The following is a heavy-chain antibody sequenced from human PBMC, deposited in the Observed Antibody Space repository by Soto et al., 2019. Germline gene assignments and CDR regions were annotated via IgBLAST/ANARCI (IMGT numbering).Heavy chain of an antibody. CDR3: AKDLYYCSSTRCLLVSYYSYGMDV. J-gene: IGHJ6*02. CDR1: GFTFGSYA. D-gene: IGHD2-2*01. Sequence: PGGSLRLSCAASGFTFGSYAMTWVRQAPGKGLEWVSVISESGDSAYYADSVRGRFTISRDNFKNTLYLQMNSLRAEDTAVYYCAKDLYYCSSTRCLLVSYYSYGMDVWGPGTTVTVYS. CDR2: ISESGDSA. V-gene: IGHV3-23*01.